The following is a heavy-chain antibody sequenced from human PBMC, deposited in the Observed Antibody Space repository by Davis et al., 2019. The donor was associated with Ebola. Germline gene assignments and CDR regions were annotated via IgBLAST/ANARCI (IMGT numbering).Heavy chain of an antibody. V-gene: IGHV3-11*04. J-gene: IGHJ5*01. Sequence: PGGSLRLSCAASGFIFSDYYMSWIRHAPGKGLEWVSYISNSGSATHYSDSVKGRFTISRDNAKNSLYLQMDSLRVDDTAVYYCAGWGQNRNAWGRGALVTVSS. CDR3: AGWGQNRNA. D-gene: IGHD1-14*01. CDR1: GFIFSDYY. CDR2: ISNSGSAT.